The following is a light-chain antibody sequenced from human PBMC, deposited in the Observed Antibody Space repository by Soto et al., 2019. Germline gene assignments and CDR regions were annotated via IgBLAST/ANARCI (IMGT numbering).Light chain of an antibody. CDR1: QSLSGK. CDR3: QQYSMWLWT. Sequence: EIVMTQSPATLSVSPGERATLSCRASQSLSGKLAWFQQRPGQAPRLLIYDTSTRATGIPARFSGSGSGTEFTLTISSLQSEDFAVYYCQQYSMWLWTFGQGTQLEIK. V-gene: IGKV3-15*01. CDR2: DTS. J-gene: IGKJ1*01.